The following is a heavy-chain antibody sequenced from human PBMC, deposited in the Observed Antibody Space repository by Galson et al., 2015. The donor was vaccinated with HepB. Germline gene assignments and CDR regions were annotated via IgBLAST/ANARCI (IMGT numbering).Heavy chain of an antibody. J-gene: IGHJ4*02. D-gene: IGHD7-27*01. Sequence: SLRLSCAASGFTFSSYWMHWVRQAPGKGLVRVSRINSDGSSTSYADSVKGRFTISRDNAKNTLYLQMNSLRAEDTAVYYCASLTGPPFWGQGTLVTVSS. V-gene: IGHV3-74*01. CDR3: ASLTGPPF. CDR1: GFTFSSYW. CDR2: INSDGSST.